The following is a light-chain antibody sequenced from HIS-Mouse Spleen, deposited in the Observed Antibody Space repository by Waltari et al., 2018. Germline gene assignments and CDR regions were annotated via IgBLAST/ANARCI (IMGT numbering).Light chain of an antibody. CDR1: SSDVGGYHY. V-gene: IGLV2-8*01. CDR3: SSYAGSNNLV. CDR2: EVS. J-gene: IGLJ2*01. Sequence: QSALTQPPSASGSPGQSVTISCTVTSSDVGGYHYVSRYQQHPGKAPKLMIYEVSKRPSGVPDRFSGSKSGNTASLTVSGLQAEDEADYYCSSYAGSNNLVFGGGTKLTVL.